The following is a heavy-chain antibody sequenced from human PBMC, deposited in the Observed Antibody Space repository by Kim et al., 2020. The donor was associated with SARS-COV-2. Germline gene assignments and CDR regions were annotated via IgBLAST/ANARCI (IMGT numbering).Heavy chain of an antibody. CDR1: GGSISSYY. D-gene: IGHD1-26*01. CDR3: ARAIINYSGSYMFDY. V-gene: IGHV4-4*07. J-gene: IGHJ4*02. CDR2: IYTSGST. Sequence: SETLSLTCIVSGGSISSYYWSWIRQPAGKGLEWIGRIYTSGSTNYNPSLKSRVTMSVDTSKNQFSLKLSSVTAADTAVYYCARAIINYSGSYMFDYWGQGTLVTVSS.